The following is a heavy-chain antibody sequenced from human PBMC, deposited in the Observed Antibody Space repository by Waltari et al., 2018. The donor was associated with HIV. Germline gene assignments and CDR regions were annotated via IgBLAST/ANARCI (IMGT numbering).Heavy chain of an antibody. V-gene: IGHV3-21*01. CDR3: ARDEHYYDSSVTSMVRGDY. CDR2: ISSSSSYI. CDR1: GFTFSSYS. J-gene: IGHJ4*02. Sequence: EVQLVESGGGLVKPGGSLRLSCAASGFTFSSYSMNWVRQAPGKGLEWVSSISSSSSYIYYADSVKGRFTISRDNAKNSLYLQMNSLRAEDTAVYYCARDEHYYDSSVTSMVRGDYWGQGTLVTVSS. D-gene: IGHD3-22*01.